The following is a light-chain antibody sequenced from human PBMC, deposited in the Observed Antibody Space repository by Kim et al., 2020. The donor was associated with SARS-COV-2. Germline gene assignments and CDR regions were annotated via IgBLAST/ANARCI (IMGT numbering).Light chain of an antibody. CDR2: YDR. V-gene: IGLV3-21*04. CDR3: QVWDNYSDHVV. J-gene: IGLJ2*01. Sequence: APGQTARITFGGRNIGTISVHWYQQKPGQGPVLVMKYDRDRPSGIPERISGSNSGNTATLTISRVEAGDEADYYCQVWDNYSDHVVFGGGTQLTVL. CDR1: NIGTIS.